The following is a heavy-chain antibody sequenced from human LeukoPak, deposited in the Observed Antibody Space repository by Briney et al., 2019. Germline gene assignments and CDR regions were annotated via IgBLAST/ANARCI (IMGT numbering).Heavy chain of an antibody. D-gene: IGHD1-26*01. CDR1: GGSFSGYY. J-gene: IGHJ4*02. CDR3: ARRGVVGATLGNFDY. CDR2: INHSGST. V-gene: IGHV4-34*01. Sequence: SETLSLTCAVCGGSFSGYYWSWIRQPPGKGLEWIGEINHSGSTNYNPSLKSRVTISVDTSKNQFSLKLSSVTAADTAVYYCARRGVVGATLGNFDYWGQGTLVTVSS.